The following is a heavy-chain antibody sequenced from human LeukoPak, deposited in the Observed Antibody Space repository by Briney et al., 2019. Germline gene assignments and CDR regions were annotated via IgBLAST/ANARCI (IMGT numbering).Heavy chain of an antibody. J-gene: IGHJ5*02. Sequence: SVKVSCKASGGTFSSYAISWVRQAPGQGLEWMGRIIPILGIANHAQKFQGRVTITADKSTSTAYMELSSLRSEDTAVYYCARDPITFGGVIVSWFDPWGQGTLVTVSS. CDR2: IIPILGIA. CDR3: ARDPITFGGVIVSWFDP. D-gene: IGHD3-16*02. V-gene: IGHV1-69*04. CDR1: GGTFSSYA.